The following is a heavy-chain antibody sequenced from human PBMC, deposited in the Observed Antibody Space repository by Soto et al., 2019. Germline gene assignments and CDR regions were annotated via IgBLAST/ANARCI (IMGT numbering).Heavy chain of an antibody. CDR3: VKDRDSNSWPSRDV. CDR2: ISPKSGSK. D-gene: IGHD3-22*01. V-gene: IGHV1-18*01. Sequence: ASVEVSCKTSGYTFTRNGISWVRQAPGQGLEWMGWISPKSGSKKYAQKFQGRVIMTTDTSTSTAYMELRSLRCDDTAVYYCVKDRDSNSWPSRDVWGPGTTVTVSS. J-gene: IGHJ6*02. CDR1: GYTFTRNG.